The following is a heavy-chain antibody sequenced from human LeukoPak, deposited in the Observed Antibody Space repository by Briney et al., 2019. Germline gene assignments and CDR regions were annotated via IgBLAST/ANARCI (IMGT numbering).Heavy chain of an antibody. V-gene: IGHV5-51*01. Sequence: GESLKISCKGSGYSLTSYWIAWVRQMPGRGLEWMGIIYPGDSDTRYSPSFQGQVTISADKSISTAYLQWSSLKASDTAMYYCARLNQWLSYFDYWGQGTLVTVSS. CDR1: GYSLTSYW. CDR2: IYPGDSDT. D-gene: IGHD6-19*01. J-gene: IGHJ4*02. CDR3: ARLNQWLSYFDY.